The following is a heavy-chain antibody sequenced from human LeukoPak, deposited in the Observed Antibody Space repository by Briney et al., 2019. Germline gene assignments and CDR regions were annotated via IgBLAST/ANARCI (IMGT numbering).Heavy chain of an antibody. CDR3: TTRGLPYFHWPPPPGYYYYGMDV. D-gene: IGHD3-9*01. Sequence: GGSLRLSCAASGFTFSNAWMRWVRQAPGKGLEWVGRIKSKTDGGTTDYAAPVKGRFHISRDDSKNTLYLQMNNLKTEDTTLYYCTTRGLPYFHWPPPPGYYYYGMDVWGKGTTVTVSS. V-gene: IGHV3-15*01. CDR1: GFTFSNAW. J-gene: IGHJ6*04. CDR2: IKSKTDGGTT.